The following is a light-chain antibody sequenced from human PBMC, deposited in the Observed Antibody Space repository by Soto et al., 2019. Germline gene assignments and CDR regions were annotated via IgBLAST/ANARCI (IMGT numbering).Light chain of an antibody. J-gene: IGLJ1*01. CDR2: GTN. V-gene: IGLV1-51*01. CDR1: NFNIGANS. CDR3: GAWDNSLSAYV. Sequence: QSVLTQPPSVSAAPGQKVTISCSGSNFNIGANSVSWYQQVPGTAPKLLIYGTNQRPSGIPDRFSGSKSATSGTLGITGLQTGDEADYFCGAWDNSLSAYVFGTGTKVNVL.